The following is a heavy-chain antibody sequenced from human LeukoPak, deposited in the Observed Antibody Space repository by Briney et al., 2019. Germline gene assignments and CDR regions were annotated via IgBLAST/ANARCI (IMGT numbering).Heavy chain of an antibody. Sequence: PGRSLRLSCAASGFTFSSYGMHWVRQAPGKGLEWVAVIPYDGSNKYYAESVKGRFTISRDNSKNTLYLQMNSLGAEDTAVYYCAKDRGSSWYFDYWGQGTLVTVSS. CDR2: IPYDGSNK. CDR1: GFTFSSYG. V-gene: IGHV3-30*18. D-gene: IGHD6-13*01. J-gene: IGHJ4*02. CDR3: AKDRGSSWYFDY.